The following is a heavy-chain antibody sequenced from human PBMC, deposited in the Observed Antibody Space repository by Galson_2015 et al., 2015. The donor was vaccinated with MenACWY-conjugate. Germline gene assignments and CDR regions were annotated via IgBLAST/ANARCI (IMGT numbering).Heavy chain of an antibody. CDR1: GFTFSSYS. CDR3: ARDHGYNYGYDLDY. Sequence: SLRLSCAASGFTFSSYSMSWVRQAPGKGLEWVAAVSGSGRSLYYADSVKGRFTISRDNADNSLYLQMDNLRDEDTAVYYRARDHGYNYGYDLDYWGPGILVTVSS. D-gene: IGHD5-18*01. V-gene: IGHV3-23*01. CDR2: VSGSGRSL. J-gene: IGHJ4*02.